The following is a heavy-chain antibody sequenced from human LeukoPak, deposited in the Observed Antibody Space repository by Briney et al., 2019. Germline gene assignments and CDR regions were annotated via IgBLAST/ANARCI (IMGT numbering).Heavy chain of an antibody. CDR2: ISGDGGST. J-gene: IGHJ4*02. CDR3: AKDISGSQDYYFDY. V-gene: IGHV3-43*02. Sequence: GGSLRLSCAASGFTFDDYAMHWVRQAPGKGLEWVSLISGDGGSTYYADSAKGRFTISRDNSKNSLYLQMNSLRTEDTALYYCAKDISGSQDYYFDYWGQGTLVTVSS. D-gene: IGHD1-26*01. CDR1: GFTFDDYA.